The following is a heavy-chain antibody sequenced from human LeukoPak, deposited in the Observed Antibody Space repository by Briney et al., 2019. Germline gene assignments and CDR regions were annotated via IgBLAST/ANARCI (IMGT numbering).Heavy chain of an antibody. Sequence: WETLSLTCTVSGGSISSYYWSWIRQPPGKGLEWSGNIYTSGSTNYNPSLKSRVTISVDTSKNQFSLKLSSVTAADTAVYYCARLLSSGYYLYYYYYMDVCGKGTTVTVSS. CDR3: ARLLSSGYYLYYYYYMDV. CDR1: GGSISSYY. CDR2: IYTSGST. J-gene: IGHJ6*03. D-gene: IGHD3-22*01. V-gene: IGHV4-4*09.